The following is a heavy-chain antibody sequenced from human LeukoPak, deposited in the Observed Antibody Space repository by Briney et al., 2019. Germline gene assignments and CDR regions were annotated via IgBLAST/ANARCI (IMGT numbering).Heavy chain of an antibody. V-gene: IGHV1-18*04. J-gene: IGHJ4*02. D-gene: IGHD3-3*01. CDR1: GDTFTSYG. Sequence: ASVKVSCKASGDTFTSYGFSWVRQAPGQGLEWMGWLSADNGNTNYAQKFQGRVTMTTDTATSTVYMELRSLRFDDTAVYCCAGQSGFWSGPDYWGQGTLVTVSS. CDR2: LSADNGNT. CDR3: AGQSGFWSGPDY.